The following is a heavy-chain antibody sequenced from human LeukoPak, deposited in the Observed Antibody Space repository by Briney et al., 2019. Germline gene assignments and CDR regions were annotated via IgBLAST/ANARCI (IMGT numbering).Heavy chain of an antibody. J-gene: IGHJ4*02. CDR1: GFTFSSYE. Sequence: GGSLRLSCAASGFTFSSYEMNCVRQAPGKGLEWVSYISSSGSTIYYADSVKGRFTISRDNAKNSLYLQMNSLRAEDTALYYCVRQQSIAVAVTDHWGQGTLVTVSS. D-gene: IGHD6-19*01. CDR3: VRQQSIAVAVTDH. CDR2: ISSSGSTI. V-gene: IGHV3-48*03.